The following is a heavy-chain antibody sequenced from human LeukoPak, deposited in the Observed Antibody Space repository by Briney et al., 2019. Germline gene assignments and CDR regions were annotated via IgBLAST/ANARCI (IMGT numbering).Heavy chain of an antibody. Sequence: ASVKVSCKXSGYTFTGYYMHWVRQAPGQGLEWMGRINPNSGGTNYAQKFQGRVTMTRDTSISTAYMELSRLRSDDAAVYYCARAIPLLNYYDSSGYYGRWGQGTLVTVSS. CDR2: INPNSGGT. CDR1: GYTFTGYY. CDR3: ARAIPLLNYYDSSGYYGR. V-gene: IGHV1-2*06. J-gene: IGHJ4*02. D-gene: IGHD3-22*01.